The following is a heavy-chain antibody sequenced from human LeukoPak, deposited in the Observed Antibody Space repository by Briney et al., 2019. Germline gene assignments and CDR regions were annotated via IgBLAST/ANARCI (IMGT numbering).Heavy chain of an antibody. CDR1: GYSFTDYR. CDR2: IYPRDSDT. CDR3: ARHIVTGTSSFYAFDL. J-gene: IGHJ3*01. V-gene: IGHV5-51*01. Sequence: GESLKISCKGSGYSFTDYRSGWLRQMAGKGLEWMGIIYPRDSDTRCRPSLQGQVTISADRSISTAYMQWSSLKASDTAIYYCARHIVTGTSSFYAFDLWGQGTMVTVSS. D-gene: IGHD1-7*01.